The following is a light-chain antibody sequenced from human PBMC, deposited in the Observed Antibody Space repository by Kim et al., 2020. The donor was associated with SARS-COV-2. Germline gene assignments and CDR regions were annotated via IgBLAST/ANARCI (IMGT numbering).Light chain of an antibody. J-gene: IGKJ4*01. CDR3: QQSYSALS. Sequence: SASVGDRVTITCRASQSISSYLNWYQQKPGKAPKLLISAASSLQSGVPSRFSGSGSGTDFTLTIRSLQPEDFATYYCQQSYSALSFGGGTKLDIK. CDR2: AAS. CDR1: QSISSY. V-gene: IGKV1-39*01.